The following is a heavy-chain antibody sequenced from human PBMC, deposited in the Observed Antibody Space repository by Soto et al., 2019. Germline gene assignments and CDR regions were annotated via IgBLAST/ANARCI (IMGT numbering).Heavy chain of an antibody. Sequence: EVQLVESGGTLVQPGGSLRLSCAASGFDASVNYMTWVRQAPGKGLEWVSAINAGGSTFSADSVKGRFTISRDNSKNTLYLQMNRLRVEDTAMYYCVRENYYYGMDVWGQGTAVTVSS. CDR1: GFDASVNY. CDR3: VRENYYYGMDV. CDR2: INAGGST. J-gene: IGHJ6*02. V-gene: IGHV3-66*01.